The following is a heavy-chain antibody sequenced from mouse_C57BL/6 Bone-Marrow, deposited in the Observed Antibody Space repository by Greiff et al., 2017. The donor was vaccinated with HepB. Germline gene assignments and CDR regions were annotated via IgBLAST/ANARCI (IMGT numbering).Heavy chain of an antibody. J-gene: IGHJ2*01. CDR2: IDPANGNT. CDR3: ANKITTIVAPFDY. D-gene: IGHD1-1*01. CDR1: GFNIKNTY. V-gene: IGHV14-3*01. Sequence: VQLQQSVAELVRPGASVKLSCTASGFNIKNTYMHWVKQRPEQGLEWIGRIDPANGNTKYAPKFQGKATITADTSSNTAYLQPSSLTSEDTAIYYCANKITTIVAPFDYWGQGTTLTVSS.